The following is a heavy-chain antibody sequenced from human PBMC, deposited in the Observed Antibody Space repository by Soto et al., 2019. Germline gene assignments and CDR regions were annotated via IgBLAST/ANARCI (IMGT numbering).Heavy chain of an antibody. D-gene: IGHD3-3*01. Sequence: PGESLKISCKASGYSFTRKWISWVRQMPGKGLEWMGRIDPGDSDTRYSPSFQGQVTISADKSISTAYLQWSSLKASDTAMYYCARLTIFGVVIDYWGQGTLVTVSS. CDR2: IDPGDSDT. J-gene: IGHJ4*02. V-gene: IGHV5-51*01. CDR3: ARLTIFGVVIDY. CDR1: GYSFTRKW.